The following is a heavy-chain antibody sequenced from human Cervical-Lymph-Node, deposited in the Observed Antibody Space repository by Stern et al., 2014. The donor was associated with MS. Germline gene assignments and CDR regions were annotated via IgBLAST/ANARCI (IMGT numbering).Heavy chain of an antibody. CDR3: ARSASIGDY. J-gene: IGHJ4*02. CDR2: ISSGCRTI. Sequence: EVQLVESGGGLVQPGGSLRLSCAASGFTFISYSMNWVRQAPGKGLEWVSYISSGCRTIYYADSVRGRFTISRDNAKNALYLQMNSLRDEDTAVYYCARSASIGDYWGQGTLVTVSS. D-gene: IGHD3-16*01. CDR1: GFTFISYS. V-gene: IGHV3-48*02.